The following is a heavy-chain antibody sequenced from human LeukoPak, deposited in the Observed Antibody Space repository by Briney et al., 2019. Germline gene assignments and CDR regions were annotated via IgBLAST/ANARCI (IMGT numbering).Heavy chain of an antibody. CDR1: GGSISSGGYS. CDR3: ASLADYYGSGSYDY. V-gene: IGHV4-30-2*01. CDR2: IYHSGST. J-gene: IGHJ4*02. D-gene: IGHD3-10*01. Sequence: PSETLSLTCAVSGGSISSGGYSWSWIRQPPGKGLEWIGYIYHSGSTNYNPSLKSRVTISVDKSKNQFSLKLSSVTAADTAVYYCASLADYYGSGSYDYWGQGTLVTVSS.